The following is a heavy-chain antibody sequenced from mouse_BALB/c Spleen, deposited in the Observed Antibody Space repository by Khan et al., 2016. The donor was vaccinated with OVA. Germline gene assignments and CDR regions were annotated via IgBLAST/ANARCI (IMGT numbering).Heavy chain of an antibody. V-gene: IGHV1-69*02. CDR2: IDPSDRPT. CDR1: GYTFSSYW. Sequence: QVQLQQPGAELVKSGASVKLSCKASGYTFSSYWMHWVKQRPGQGLEWIGEIDPSDRPTNYNQKLMCKATLNVDKSSSTAYMHLSCMTSEDSAVYYCASSYYYGSSTWFAYWGQGTLVTVSA. J-gene: IGHJ3*01. CDR3: ASSYYYGSSTWFAY. D-gene: IGHD1-1*01.